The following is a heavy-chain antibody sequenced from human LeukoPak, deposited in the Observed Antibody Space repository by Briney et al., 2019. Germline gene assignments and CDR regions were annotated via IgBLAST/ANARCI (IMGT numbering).Heavy chain of an antibody. Sequence: QPGGSLRLSCAASGFTFSSYSMNWVRQAPGKGLEWVSSISSSSSYIYYADSVKGRFTISRDNAKNSLYLQMNSLRAEDTAVYYCARDVYGGYDQYYYYYYYMDVWGKGTTVTVSS. CDR1: GFTFSSYS. V-gene: IGHV3-21*01. J-gene: IGHJ6*03. CDR3: ARDVYGGYDQYYYYYYYMDV. CDR2: ISSSSSYI. D-gene: IGHD5-12*01.